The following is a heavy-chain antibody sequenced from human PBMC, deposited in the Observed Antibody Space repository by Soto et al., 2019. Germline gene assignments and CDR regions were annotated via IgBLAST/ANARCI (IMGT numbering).Heavy chain of an antibody. J-gene: IGHJ3*02. CDR3: ARVGYAVTTGGAFDI. D-gene: IGHD4-17*01. CDR1: GFTVSSNY. V-gene: IGHV3-53*01. Sequence: EVQLVESGGGLIQPGGSLRLSCAASGFTVSSNYMSWVRQAPGKGLEWDSVIYSGGSTYYADSVKGRFTISRDNSKNTLYLQMNSLRAEDTAVYYCARVGYAVTTGGAFDIWGQGTMVTVSS. CDR2: IYSGGST.